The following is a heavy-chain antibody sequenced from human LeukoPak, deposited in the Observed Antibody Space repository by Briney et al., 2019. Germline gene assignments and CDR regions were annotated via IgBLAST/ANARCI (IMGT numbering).Heavy chain of an antibody. CDR3: ARVEDCSSTSCYTFDY. CDR1: GGSFGGYY. V-gene: IGHV4-34*01. D-gene: IGHD2-2*01. Sequence: SETLSLTCAVYGGSFGGYYWSWIRQPPGKGLEWTGEINHSGSTNYNPSLKSRVTISVDTSKNQFSLKLSSVTAADTAVYYCARVEDCSSTSCYTFDYWGQGTLVTVSS. J-gene: IGHJ4*02. CDR2: INHSGST.